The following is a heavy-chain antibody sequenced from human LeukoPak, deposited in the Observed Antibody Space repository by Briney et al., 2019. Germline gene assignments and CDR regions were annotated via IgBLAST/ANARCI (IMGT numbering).Heavy chain of an antibody. CDR2: IYTSGST. CDR3: AGGRTRYYFDY. D-gene: IGHD1-1*01. V-gene: IGHV4-61*02. CDR1: GGSISSGSYY. Sequence: SQTLSLTCTVSGGSISSGSYYWSWIRQPAGKGLEWIGRIYTSGSTNYNPSLKSRVTISVDTSKNQFSLKLSSVTAADTAVYYCAGGRTRYYFDYWGQGTLVTVSS. J-gene: IGHJ4*02.